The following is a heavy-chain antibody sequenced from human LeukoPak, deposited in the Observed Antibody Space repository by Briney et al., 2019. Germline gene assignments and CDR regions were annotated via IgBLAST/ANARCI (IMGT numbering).Heavy chain of an antibody. D-gene: IGHD1-1*01. CDR1: GVTFSSYW. CDR2: INQDGSEK. Sequence: GGSLRLSCAASGVTFSSYWMRWVRQAPGKWLEWVATINQDGSEKYYVDSVKGRFTISRYNAKNSLYLQMNSLRAEDTAVYYCARDWKHAFDLWGQGPMVTVSS. CDR3: ARDWKHAFDL. J-gene: IGHJ3*01. V-gene: IGHV3-7*01.